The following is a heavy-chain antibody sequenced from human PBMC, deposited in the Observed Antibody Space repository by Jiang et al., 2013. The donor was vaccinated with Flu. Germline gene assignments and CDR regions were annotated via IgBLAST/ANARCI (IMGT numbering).Heavy chain of an antibody. Sequence: SGAEVKKPGASVKVSCKASGYTFTSYGISWVRQAPGQGLEWMGWISAYNGNTNYAQKLQGRVTMTTDTSTSTAYMELRSLRSDDTAVYYCARDKPRQWREYYYYGMDVWGQGTTVTVSS. V-gene: IGHV1-18*04. CDR3: ARDKPRQWREYYYYGMDV. J-gene: IGHJ6*02. D-gene: IGHD6-19*01. CDR2: ISAYNGNT. CDR1: GYTFTSYG.